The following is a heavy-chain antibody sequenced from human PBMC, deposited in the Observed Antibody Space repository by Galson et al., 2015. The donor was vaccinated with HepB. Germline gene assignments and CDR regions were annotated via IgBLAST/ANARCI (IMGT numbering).Heavy chain of an antibody. J-gene: IGHJ6*03. CDR3: ARGYDSSGYLPYYYXDV. D-gene: IGHD3-22*01. CDR2: TYYRSKXYN. Sequence: CAISGDSVSSNSAXXXXIRQXXXXGLGWLGRTYYRSKXYNDYAVSVKSRITINPDTSKNQFSLQLNSVTPEDTAVYYCARGYDSSGYLPYYYXDVWGKGTTVTVSS. CDR1: GDSVSSNSAX. V-gene: IGHV6-1*01.